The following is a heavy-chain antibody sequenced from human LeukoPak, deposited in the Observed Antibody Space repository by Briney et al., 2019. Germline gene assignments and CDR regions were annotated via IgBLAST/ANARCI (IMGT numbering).Heavy chain of an antibody. J-gene: IGHJ4*02. CDR2: MNPNSGNT. CDR1: GYTFTSYD. D-gene: IGHD3-9*01. Sequence: GASVKVSCKASGYTFTSYDINWVRQATGQGLEWMGWMNPNSGNTGYAEKFQGRVTMTRNTSISTAYMELSSLRSEDTAVYYCARGGIGYDILAAHYWGQGTLVTVSP. V-gene: IGHV1-8*01. CDR3: ARGGIGYDILAAHY.